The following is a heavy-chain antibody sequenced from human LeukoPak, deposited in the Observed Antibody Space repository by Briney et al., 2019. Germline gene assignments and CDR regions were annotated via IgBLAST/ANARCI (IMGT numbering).Heavy chain of an antibody. Sequence: GGSLRLSCAASGFTFSTYSMSWVRQAPWKGLEWVSSISDNSYWIYYADSVEGRFIISRDNAKNSLYQQMNSLRAEDTAVYYCANHLACGSTSCPPFDDWGQGTLVTVSS. CDR1: GFTFSTYS. D-gene: IGHD2-2*01. V-gene: IGHV3-21*01. J-gene: IGHJ4*02. CDR2: ISDNSYWI. CDR3: ANHLACGSTSCPPFDD.